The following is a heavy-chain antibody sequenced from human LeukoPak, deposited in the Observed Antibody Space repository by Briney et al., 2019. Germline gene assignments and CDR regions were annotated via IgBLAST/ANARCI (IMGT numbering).Heavy chain of an antibody. CDR2: ISVSGART. CDR3: AKERGGVASRTPPIDY. V-gene: IGHV3-23*01. D-gene: IGHD2-2*01. CDR1: GFTFSSYA. Sequence: GGSLRLSCAASGFTFSSYAMNWVRQAPGKGLEWVSAISVSGARTYYADSVKGRFTIPRDNSKNTLDLQMNSLTAEDTAVYYCAKERGGVASRTPPIDYWGQGTLVTVSS. J-gene: IGHJ4*02.